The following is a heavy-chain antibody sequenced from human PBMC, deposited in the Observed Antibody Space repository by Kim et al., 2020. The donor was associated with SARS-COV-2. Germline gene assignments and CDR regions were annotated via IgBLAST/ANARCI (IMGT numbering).Heavy chain of an antibody. CDR3: ARGVTVSFDI. Sequence: ASVKVSCKASGYTFSNNAIHWVRQAPGQRLEWMAWIKPGNGDTKYSQKFQGRVTLSRDTSANTAYMELSRLTSEDTAVYYCARGVTVSFDIWGQGTMVAVSS. CDR2: IKPGNGDT. J-gene: IGHJ3*02. CDR1: GYTFSNNA. D-gene: IGHD2-21*02. V-gene: IGHV1-3*01.